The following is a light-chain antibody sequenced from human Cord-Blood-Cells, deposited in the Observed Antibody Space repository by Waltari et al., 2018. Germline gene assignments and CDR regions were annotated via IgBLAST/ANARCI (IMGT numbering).Light chain of an antibody. J-gene: IGLJ1*01. CDR2: DVS. V-gene: IGLV2-14*01. CDR1: SSDAGGYNY. CDR3: SSYTSSSTYV. Sequence: QSALTQPASVSGSPGQSTTISCPGTSSDAGGYNYASWYQQHPGKAPKLMMYDVSKRPSGVSNRFSGSKSGNTASLTISGLQAEDEADYYCSSYTSSSTYVFGTGTKVTVL.